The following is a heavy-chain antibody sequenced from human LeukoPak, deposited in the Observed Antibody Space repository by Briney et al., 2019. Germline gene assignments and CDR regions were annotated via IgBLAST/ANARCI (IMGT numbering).Heavy chain of an antibody. Sequence: SETLSLTCTVSGGSISSYYWSWIRQPPGKGLEWIGYIYYSGSTNYNPSLKSRVTISVDTSKNQFSLKLSSVTAADTAAYYCARASPHYYGSGSYLIFFDYWGQGTLVTVSS. J-gene: IGHJ4*02. CDR2: IYYSGST. CDR1: GGSISSYY. CDR3: ARASPHYYGSGSYLIFFDY. V-gene: IGHV4-59*01. D-gene: IGHD3-10*01.